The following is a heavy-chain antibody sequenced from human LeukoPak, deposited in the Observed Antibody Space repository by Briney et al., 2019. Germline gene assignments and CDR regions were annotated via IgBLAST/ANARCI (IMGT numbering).Heavy chain of an antibody. CDR2: IYYSGST. CDR1: GGSISSGGYY. V-gene: IGHV4-31*03. J-gene: IGHJ6*02. CDR3: ARGGIAAAGGYYYYGMDV. Sequence: MTSQTLSLTCTVSGGSISSGGYYWSRIRQHPGKGLEWIGYIYYSGSTYYNPSLKSRVTISVDTSKNQFSLRLSSVTAADTAVYYCARGGIAAAGGYYYYGMDVWGQGTTVTVSS. D-gene: IGHD6-13*01.